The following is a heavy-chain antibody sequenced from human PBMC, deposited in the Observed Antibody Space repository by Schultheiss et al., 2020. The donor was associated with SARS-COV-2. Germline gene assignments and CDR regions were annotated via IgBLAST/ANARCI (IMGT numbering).Heavy chain of an antibody. CDR3: ARHLYSTSGNYFYYYLGV. V-gene: IGHV4-34*01. J-gene: IGHJ6*03. D-gene: IGHD2-2*01. CDR1: GGSFSDYY. Sequence: SETLSLTCAVYGGSFSDYYWSWVRQPPGKGLEWIGEIGEINHGGTTNYNPSFKSRVTISADTSKNQFSLKLSSVTAADTAVYYCARHLYSTSGNYFYYYLGVWGKGTTVTVSS. CDR2: IGEINHGGTT.